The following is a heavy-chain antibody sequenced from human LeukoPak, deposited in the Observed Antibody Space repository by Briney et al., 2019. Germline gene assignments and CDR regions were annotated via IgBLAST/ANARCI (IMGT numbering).Heavy chain of an antibody. CDR1: GFTFGDYA. Sequence: GGSLTLSCTASGFTFGDYAMSWFRQAPGKGLEWVGFIRSKAYGGTTEYAASVKGRFTISRDDSKSIAYLQMNSLKTEDTAVYYCTRDCSSTSCYTYYMDVWGKGTTVTVSS. J-gene: IGHJ6*03. V-gene: IGHV3-49*03. D-gene: IGHD2-2*02. CDR2: IRSKAYGGTT. CDR3: TRDCSSTSCYTYYMDV.